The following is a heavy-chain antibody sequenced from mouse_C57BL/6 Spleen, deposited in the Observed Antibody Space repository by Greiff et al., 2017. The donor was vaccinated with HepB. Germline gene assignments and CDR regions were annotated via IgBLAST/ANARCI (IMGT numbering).Heavy chain of an antibody. Sequence: EVQLQESGPELVKPGASVKIPCKASGYTFTDYNMDWVKQSHGKSLEWIGDINPNNGGTIYNQKFKGKATLTVDKSSSTAYMELRSLTSEDTAVYYCAREMDGPGGFDYWGQGTTLTVSS. V-gene: IGHV1-18*01. J-gene: IGHJ2*01. CDR2: INPNNGGT. CDR1: GYTFTDYN. CDR3: AREMDGPGGFDY. D-gene: IGHD1-1*01.